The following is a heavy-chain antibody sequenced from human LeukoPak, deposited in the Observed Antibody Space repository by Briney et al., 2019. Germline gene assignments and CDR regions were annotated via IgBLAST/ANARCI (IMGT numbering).Heavy chain of an antibody. CDR1: GFTFSDYY. J-gene: IGHJ4*02. D-gene: IGHD3-22*01. CDR3: ARRAPYYYDSSGYCDY. Sequence: GGSLRLSCAASGFTFSDYYMSWIRQAPGKGLEWVSYISSSGSTIYYADSVKGRFTISRDNAKNSLYLQMNSLRAEDTAVYYCARRAPYYYDSSGYCDYWGQGTLVTASS. V-gene: IGHV3-11*01. CDR2: ISSSGSTI.